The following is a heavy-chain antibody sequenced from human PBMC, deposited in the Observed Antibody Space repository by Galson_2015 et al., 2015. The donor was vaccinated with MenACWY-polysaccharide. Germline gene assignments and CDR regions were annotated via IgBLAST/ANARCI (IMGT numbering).Heavy chain of an antibody. Sequence: LSLTCTVSGGSIRSGRSYWSWLRQPAGTGMEWIGRIYSSGSTEYNSSLKSRVPISVDTSKNQFSLKLYSVTAADTAVYYCATAQRGGWFDPWGRGTLVTVSS. D-gene: IGHD3-10*01. CDR2: IYSSGST. V-gene: IGHV4-61*02. J-gene: IGHJ5*02. CDR3: ATAQRGGWFDP. CDR1: GGSIRSGRSY.